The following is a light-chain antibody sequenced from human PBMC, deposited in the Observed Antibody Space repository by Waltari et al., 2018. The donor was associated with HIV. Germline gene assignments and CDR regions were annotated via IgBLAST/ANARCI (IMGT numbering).Light chain of an antibody. V-gene: IGKV3-15*01. CDR1: YSIFNN. CDR3: QQYNDWLALT. J-gene: IGKJ4*01. CDR2: GAS. Sequence: ILMTQSPATVSVSPGERVTLPCTASYSIFNNLAWYQQRPGQAPRLLIYGASTRVTGVPDRFSGSGSGTDFTLSISSVQSEDFALYFCQQYNDWLALTFGGGTKVEV.